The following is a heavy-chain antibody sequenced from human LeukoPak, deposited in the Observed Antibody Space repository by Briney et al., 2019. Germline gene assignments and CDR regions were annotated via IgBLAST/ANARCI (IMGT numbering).Heavy chain of an antibody. J-gene: IGHJ4*02. CDR2: IIPILGIA. D-gene: IGHD1-26*01. V-gene: IGHV1-69*04. CDR3: ARGYSGSPFDY. Sequence: ASVKVSCKASGGTFSSYAISWVRQAPGQGLEWMGRIIPILGIANYAQKFQGRVTITADKSTSTAYMELSSLRSEDTAAYYCARGYSGSPFDYWGQGTLVTVSS. CDR1: GGTFSSYA.